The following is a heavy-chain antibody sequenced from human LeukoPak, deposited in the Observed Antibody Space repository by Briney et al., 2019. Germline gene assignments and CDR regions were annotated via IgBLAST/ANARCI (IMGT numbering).Heavy chain of an antibody. D-gene: IGHD3-16*01. CDR1: GYSFSTYW. Sequence: GESLKISCKGSGYSFSTYWIDWVRHMPGKGLEWMGIIYPGDSDTRYSPSCRGQVSISADTSTTTAYLQWSSLKASDTAIYYCARHKFGGQYSHYYGMDVWGQGTTVTVSS. J-gene: IGHJ6*02. CDR3: ARHKFGGQYSHYYGMDV. V-gene: IGHV5-51*01. CDR2: IYPGDSDT.